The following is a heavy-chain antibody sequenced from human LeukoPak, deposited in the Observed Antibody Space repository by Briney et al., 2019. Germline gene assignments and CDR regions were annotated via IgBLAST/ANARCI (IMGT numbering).Heavy chain of an antibody. V-gene: IGHV3-30*18. CDR3: AKTGSADYDLDY. D-gene: IGHD3-22*01. CDR1: GFTFSSYG. J-gene: IGHJ4*02. Sequence: GGSRRLSCAASGFTFSSYGMHWFRKAPGKGLEWVAVISYDGSNKYYADSVKGRFTISRDNSKNTLYLQMNSLRAEDTAVYYCAKTGSADYDLDYWGQGTLVTVSS. CDR2: ISYDGSNK.